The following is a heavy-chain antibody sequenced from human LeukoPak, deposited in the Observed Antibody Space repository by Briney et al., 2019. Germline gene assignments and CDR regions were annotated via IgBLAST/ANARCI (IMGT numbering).Heavy chain of an antibody. Sequence: GGSLRLSCAASGFSFSSYAMNWVRQAPGKGLEWGSTISGSGGSTYFADSVKGRFTISRDNSRSSLYLQMNSLRSEDTAVYSCATDGRSSGWYGFDYWGLGTLVTVSS. D-gene: IGHD6-19*01. CDR2: ISGSGGST. CDR1: GFSFSSYA. V-gene: IGHV3-23*01. J-gene: IGHJ4*02. CDR3: ATDGRSSGWYGFDY.